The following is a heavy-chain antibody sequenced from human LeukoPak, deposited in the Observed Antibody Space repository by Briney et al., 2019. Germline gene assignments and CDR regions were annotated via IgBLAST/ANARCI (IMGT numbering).Heavy chain of an antibody. D-gene: IGHD3-9*01. Sequence: SQTLSLTCTVSGGSISRGGYYWSWIRQHPGKGLEWIGYIYYSGSTYYNPSLKSRVTISVDTSKNQFSLKLSSVTAADTAVYYCARGGDYDILTGYAYVYFDYWGQGTLVTVSS. V-gene: IGHV4-31*03. CDR3: ARGGDYDILTGYAYVYFDY. CDR2: IYYSGST. J-gene: IGHJ4*02. CDR1: GGSISRGGYY.